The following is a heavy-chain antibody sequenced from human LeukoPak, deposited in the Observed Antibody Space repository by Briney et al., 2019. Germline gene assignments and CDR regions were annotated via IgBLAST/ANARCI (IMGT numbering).Heavy chain of an antibody. V-gene: IGHV1-24*01. D-gene: IGHD3-3*01. Sequence: ASVKVSCKVSGYTLTELSMHWVRQAPGKGLEWMGGFYPEDGETNYGPKFKGRVTMTEDTSTDTAYMELSSLRSEDTAVYYCATARYDFRSGYYQYYFDYWGQGTLVTVSS. CDR3: ATARYDFRSGYYQYYFDY. CDR1: GYTLTELS. J-gene: IGHJ4*02. CDR2: FYPEDGET.